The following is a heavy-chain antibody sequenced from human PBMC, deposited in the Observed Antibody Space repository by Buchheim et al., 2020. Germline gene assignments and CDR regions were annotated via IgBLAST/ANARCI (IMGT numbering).Heavy chain of an antibody. CDR2: IYYSGST. Sequence: QVQLYESGPGLVKPSQTLSLTCTVSGGSISSGGYFWSWIRQHPGKGLEWIGYIYYSGSTYYNPSLKRRVTISVDTSATQFSLKVNSVTAADTAVYYCAREGSSSSPNWFDPWGQGTL. J-gene: IGHJ5*02. V-gene: IGHV4-31*03. D-gene: IGHD2-2*01. CDR1: GGSISSGGYF. CDR3: AREGSSSSPNWFDP.